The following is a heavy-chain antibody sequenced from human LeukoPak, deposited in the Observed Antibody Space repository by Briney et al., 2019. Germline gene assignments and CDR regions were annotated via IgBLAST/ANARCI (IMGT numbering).Heavy chain of an antibody. CDR1: GLTFGSHW. Sequence: GGSLRLSCVASGLTFGSHWMSWVRQAPAKGLEWVANIKQDASVKQYVDSVKGRFTISRDNAKNSLYLQMTSLRAEDTAVYYCASNDDVFDIWGQGTMVTVSS. CDR2: IKQDASVK. D-gene: IGHD1-1*01. V-gene: IGHV3-7*01. CDR3: ASNDDVFDI. J-gene: IGHJ3*02.